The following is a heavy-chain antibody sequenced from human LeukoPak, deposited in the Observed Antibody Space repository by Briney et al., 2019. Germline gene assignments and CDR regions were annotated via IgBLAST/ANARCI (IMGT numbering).Heavy chain of an antibody. CDR1: GFTFSSFW. CDR2: IESDGSST. V-gene: IGHV3-74*01. J-gene: IGHJ4*02. D-gene: IGHD3-3*01. CDR3: GRDWKRFGVDY. Sequence: PGGSLRLSCVASGFTFSSFWMYWVRQAPGKGLVWVSRIESDGSSTTYADSVKGRFTIARDNAKNTLYLQMNSLRAEDTAVYYCGRDWKRFGVDYWGQGTLVTVSS.